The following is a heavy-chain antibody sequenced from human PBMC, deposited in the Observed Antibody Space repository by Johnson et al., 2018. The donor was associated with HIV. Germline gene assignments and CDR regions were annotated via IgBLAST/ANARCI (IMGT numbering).Heavy chain of an antibody. CDR3: ARKVVTADDAFDI. D-gene: IGHD2-21*02. V-gene: IGHV3-66*01. Sequence: VQLVESGGGLVQPGGSLRLSCEVSGFTISTFWMHWVRQAPGKGLEWVSVIYSGGSTYYADSVKGRFTISRDNSKNTLYLQMGSLRAEDMAVYYCARKVVTADDAFDIWGQGTMVTVSS. J-gene: IGHJ3*02. CDR2: IYSGGST. CDR1: GFTISTFW.